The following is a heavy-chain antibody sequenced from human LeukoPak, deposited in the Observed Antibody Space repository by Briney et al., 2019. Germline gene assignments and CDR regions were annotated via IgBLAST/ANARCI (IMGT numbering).Heavy chain of an antibody. CDR2: ISGSGGST. D-gene: IGHD6-13*01. CDR1: GFTFSSYA. CDR3: ARSPGIARSFFDY. Sequence: GGSLRLSCAASGFTFSSYAMSWVRQAPGKGLEWVSAISGSGGSTYYADSVKGRFTISRDNSKNTLYLQMNSLRAEDTAVYYCARSPGIARSFFDYWGQGTLVTVSS. J-gene: IGHJ4*02. V-gene: IGHV3-23*01.